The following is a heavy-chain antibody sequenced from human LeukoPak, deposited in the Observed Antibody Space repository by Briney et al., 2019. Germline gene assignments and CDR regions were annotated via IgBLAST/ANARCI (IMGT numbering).Heavy chain of an antibody. CDR3: TRIFYYGTRGYYPDF. CDR2: SKNKDYAYST. J-gene: IGHJ4*02. Sequence: GESLRLSCAPTGFTFSDHHMDWVRPAPGKGLEWIGRSKNKDYAYSTVYAASVKGRVTFSRDDPKNSLYRQMNSLTTEDTAVYYCTRIFYYGTRGYYPDFWGEGTLVTVSS. D-gene: IGHD3-22*01. CDR1: GFTFSDHH. V-gene: IGHV3-72*01.